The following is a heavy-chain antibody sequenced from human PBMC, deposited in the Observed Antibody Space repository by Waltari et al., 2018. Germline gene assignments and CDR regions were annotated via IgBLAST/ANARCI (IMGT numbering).Heavy chain of an antibody. CDR1: GEWYTINY. CDR3: ARLLIEDSGFGWYSFDY. V-gene: IGHV4-34*01. Sequence: QVQLLQWGAGLLKPSETLSLTCAVSGEWYTINYWSWIRQSPGKGLEWIGEINHSGNTNYNPSLKSRVTISVDTSKKQVSLSVSSVTAADTAVYYCARLLIEDSGFGWYSFDYWGQGSPVIVSS. CDR2: INHSGNT. D-gene: IGHD6-19*01. J-gene: IGHJ4*02.